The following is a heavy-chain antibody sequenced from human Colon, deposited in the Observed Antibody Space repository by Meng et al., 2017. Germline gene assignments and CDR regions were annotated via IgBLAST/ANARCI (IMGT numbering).Heavy chain of an antibody. V-gene: IGHV3-21*06. J-gene: IGHJ4*02. CDR3: ARAEYGDLDFDH. CDR1: GFTFISYS. D-gene: IGHD4-17*01. CDR2: VSSNSYYI. Sequence: EVQLVESGGGLVKPGGSLRLSCAASGFTFISYSMNWVRQAPGKGLEWVSSVSSNSYYIYYADSVEGRFTISSDNAKNSLYLQMNSLRAEDTAVYYCARAEYGDLDFDHWGQGTLVTVSS.